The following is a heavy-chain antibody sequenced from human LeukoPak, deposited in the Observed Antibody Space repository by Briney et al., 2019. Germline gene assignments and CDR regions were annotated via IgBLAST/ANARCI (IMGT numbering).Heavy chain of an antibody. CDR2: IYTSGRT. V-gene: IGHV4-4*07. CDR1: GGSISSYY. CDR3: ARGVLTMVRGDYYGMDV. Sequence: SETLSLTCTVSGGSISSYYWSWIRQPAGKGLEWIGRIYTSGRTNYNPSLKSRVIMSVDTSKNQFSLKLSSVTAADTAVYYCARGVLTMVRGDYYGMDVWGQGTTVTVSS. D-gene: IGHD3-10*01. J-gene: IGHJ6*02.